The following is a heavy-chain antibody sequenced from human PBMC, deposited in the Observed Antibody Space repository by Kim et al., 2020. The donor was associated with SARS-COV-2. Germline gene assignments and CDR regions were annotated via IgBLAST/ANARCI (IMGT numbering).Heavy chain of an antibody. D-gene: IGHD3-22*01. CDR3: ARALANGFDTTGYYFH. CDR1: GDSISSAHYF. Sequence: SETLSLTCTVSGDSISSAHYFWGWIRQPPGKGLEWIGSIYYSGSTYYNPSLKSRVTISLDTSKNQFSLKLRSVTAADTAVYYCARALANGFDTTGYYFH. CDR2: IYYSGST. V-gene: IGHV4-39*01. J-gene: IGHJ4*01.